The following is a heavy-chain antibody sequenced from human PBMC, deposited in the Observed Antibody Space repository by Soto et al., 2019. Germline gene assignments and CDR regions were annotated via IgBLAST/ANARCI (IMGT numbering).Heavy chain of an antibody. V-gene: IGHV4-31*02. CDR3: ARGGSNYGANAFDI. CDR2: IYYSGSA. D-gene: IGHD1-26*01. J-gene: IGHJ3*02. Sequence: WTWIRQHPVKGLEWIGYIYYSGSAYYNPSLKSRVTISLDTSKNQFSLKMSSVTAADTAVYYCARGGSNYGANAFDIWGQRTLVTVSS.